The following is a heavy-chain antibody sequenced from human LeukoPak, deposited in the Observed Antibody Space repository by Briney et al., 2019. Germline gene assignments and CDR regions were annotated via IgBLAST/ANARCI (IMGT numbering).Heavy chain of an antibody. J-gene: IGHJ6*02. CDR3: ARLHPYCTTTPCQDSYYSAMDV. D-gene: IGHD2-8*01. Sequence: GGSLRLSCAASGLIFSNYAMRWVRQAPGKGLEWVSSITAGGTGTYYTDSVKGRFTISRDNSKDTLFLQMNSQRAEDTAIYYCARLHPYCTTTPCQDSYYSAMDVWGQGTTVTVSS. CDR2: ITAGGTGT. V-gene: IGHV3-23*01. CDR1: GLIFSNYA.